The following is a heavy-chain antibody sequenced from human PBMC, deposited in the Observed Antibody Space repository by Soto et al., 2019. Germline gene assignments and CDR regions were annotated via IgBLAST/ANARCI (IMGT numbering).Heavy chain of an antibody. CDR1: GYSFTSYW. CDR2: IYPGDSDT. D-gene: IGHD7-27*01. Sequence: GESLKISCKGSGYSFTSYWIGWVRQMPGKGLEWMGIIYPGDSDTRYSPSFQGQVTISADKSISTAYLQWSSLKASDTAMYYCARLLSVTGTPTYFYPWGQGVLVTVSS. V-gene: IGHV5-51*01. CDR3: ARLLSVTGTPTYFYP. J-gene: IGHJ5*02.